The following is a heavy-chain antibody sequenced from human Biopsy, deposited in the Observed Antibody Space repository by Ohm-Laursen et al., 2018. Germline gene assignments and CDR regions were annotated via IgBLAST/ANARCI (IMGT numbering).Heavy chain of an antibody. Sequence: GPSVTASCKASGYSFTSYYMHWGRQAPGQGLEWMGMINPSVSTTSYPQIFQGRVTMTRDTSKSTVYMELSSLRSADTAVYFCARNTGWYGDLYYFDYWGQGTLVTVSS. D-gene: IGHD6-19*01. J-gene: IGHJ4*02. V-gene: IGHV1-46*01. CDR2: INPSVSTT. CDR1: GYSFTSYY. CDR3: ARNTGWYGDLYYFDY.